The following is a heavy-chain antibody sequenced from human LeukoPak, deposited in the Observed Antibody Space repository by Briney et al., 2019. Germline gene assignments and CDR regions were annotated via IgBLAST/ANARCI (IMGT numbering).Heavy chain of an antibody. CDR3: ARDPGSSAFDS. CDR2: INRDGSVR. Sequence: GGSLRLSCAASGFTFSSYWMSWVRQTPEKGLEFVANINRDGSVRNYVDSGKGRFTISRDNAENSMHLQMNSLRADDTAVYYCARDPGSSAFDSWGQGTLVTVSS. V-gene: IGHV3-7*01. D-gene: IGHD5/OR15-5a*01. J-gene: IGHJ4*02. CDR1: GFTFSSYW.